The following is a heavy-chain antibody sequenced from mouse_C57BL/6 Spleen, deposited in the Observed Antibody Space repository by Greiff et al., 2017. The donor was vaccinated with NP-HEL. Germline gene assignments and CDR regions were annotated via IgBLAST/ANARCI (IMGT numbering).Heavy chain of an antibody. D-gene: IGHD1-1*01. CDR1: GYAFSSSW. CDR3: ARTVSYYFDY. V-gene: IGHV1-82*01. Sequence: QVQLQQSGPELVKPGASVKISCKASGYAFSSSWMNWVKQRPGKGLEWIGRLYPGDGDTNYNGKFKGKATLTADKSSSTAYMQLSSLTSEDSAVYFCARTVSYYFDYWGQGTTLTVSS. CDR2: LYPGDGDT. J-gene: IGHJ2*01.